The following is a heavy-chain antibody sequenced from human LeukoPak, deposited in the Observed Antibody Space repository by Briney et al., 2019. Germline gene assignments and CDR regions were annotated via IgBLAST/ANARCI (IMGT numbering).Heavy chain of an antibody. D-gene: IGHD2-15*01. J-gene: IGHJ5*02. Sequence: SVKVSCKASGGTFSSYAISWVRQAPGQGLEWMGRIIPILGIANYAQKFQGRVTITADKSTSTAYMELSSLRSEDTAVYYCARGYCSGGSCYGSWFDPWGQGTLVTVSS. CDR1: GGTFSSYA. CDR3: ARGYCSGGSCYGSWFDP. CDR2: IIPILGIA. V-gene: IGHV1-69*04.